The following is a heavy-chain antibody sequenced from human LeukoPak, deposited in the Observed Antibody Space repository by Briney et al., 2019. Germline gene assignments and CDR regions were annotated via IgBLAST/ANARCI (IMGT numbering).Heavy chain of an antibody. V-gene: IGHV1-2*02. J-gene: IGHJ4*02. CDR1: GYTFTGYY. Sequence: GASVKVSCKASGYTFTGYYMHWVRQAPGQGLEWMGWINPNSGGTNYVQKFQGRVTMTRDTSITTAYMQLSRLRSDDTAVYYCASSPTSECSGGSCYSYWGQGILVTVSS. CDR3: ASSPTSECSGGSCYSY. CDR2: INPNSGGT. D-gene: IGHD2-15*01.